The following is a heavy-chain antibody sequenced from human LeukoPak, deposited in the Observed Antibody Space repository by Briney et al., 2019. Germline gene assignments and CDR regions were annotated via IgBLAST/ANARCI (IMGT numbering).Heavy chain of an antibody. J-gene: IGHJ4*02. CDR2: IYPGDSDT. CDR3: ARRIAVAGTFDY. V-gene: IGHV5-51*01. Sequence: GESLKISCKGSGYRFTSYWIGWVRQMPGKGLEWMGIIYPGDSDTRYSPSFQGQVTISADKSISTASLQWSSLRASDTAMYYCARRIAVAGTFDYWGQGTLVTVSS. CDR1: GYRFTSYW. D-gene: IGHD6-19*01.